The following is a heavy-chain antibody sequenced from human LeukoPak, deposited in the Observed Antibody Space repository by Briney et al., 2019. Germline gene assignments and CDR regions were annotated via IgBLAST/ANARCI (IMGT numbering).Heavy chain of an antibody. D-gene: IGHD3-22*01. J-gene: IGHJ6*02. CDR1: GFTFDDYA. CDR3: AKDLSSAITSALVLDV. Sequence: PEGSLRLSCAASGFTFDDYAMHWVRQAPGKGLEWVSGITWNRDNIGYGDSVKGRFTISRDNVKNVLYLQMTSLRPEDTALYYCAKDLSSAITSALVLDVWGQGTTVIVSS. CDR2: ITWNRDNI. V-gene: IGHV3-9*01.